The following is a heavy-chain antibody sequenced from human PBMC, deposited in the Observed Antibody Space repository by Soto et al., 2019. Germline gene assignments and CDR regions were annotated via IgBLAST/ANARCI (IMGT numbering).Heavy chain of an antibody. Sequence: SVKVSCKASGGTFSSYAISWVRQAPGQGLEWMGGIIPIFGTANYAQKFQGRVTITADESTSTAYMELSSLRSEDTAVYYCARGPNKNYDSSGYYDYWGQGTLVTVSS. CDR2: IIPIFGTA. V-gene: IGHV1-69*13. CDR1: GGTFSSYA. CDR3: ARGPNKNYDSSGYYDY. D-gene: IGHD3-22*01. J-gene: IGHJ4*02.